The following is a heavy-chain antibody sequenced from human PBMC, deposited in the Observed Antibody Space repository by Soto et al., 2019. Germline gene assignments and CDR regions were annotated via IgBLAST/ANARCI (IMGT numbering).Heavy chain of an antibody. Sequence: QVQLQESGPGLVKPSETLSLTCTVSGGSISSYYWSWIRQPPGKGLEWIGYIYYSGSTNYNPSLKSRVTISVDTSKNQFSLKLSSVTAADTAVYYCARERSSSVIGGMDVWGQGTTVTVSS. CDR2: IYYSGST. CDR1: GGSISSYY. CDR3: ARERSSSVIGGMDV. V-gene: IGHV4-59*01. J-gene: IGHJ6*02. D-gene: IGHD6-6*01.